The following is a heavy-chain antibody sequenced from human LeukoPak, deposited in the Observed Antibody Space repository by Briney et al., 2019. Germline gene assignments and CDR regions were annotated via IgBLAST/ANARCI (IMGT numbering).Heavy chain of an antibody. J-gene: IGHJ6*02. Sequence: ASVKVSCKVSGYTLTELSMHWVRQAPGKGLEWMGGFDPEDGETIYAQKSQGRVTMTEDTSTDTAYMELSSLRSEDTAVYYCATGELLTYYYYGMDVWGQGTTVTVSS. D-gene: IGHD1-7*01. CDR3: ATGELLTYYYYGMDV. CDR2: FDPEDGET. CDR1: GYTLTELS. V-gene: IGHV1-24*01.